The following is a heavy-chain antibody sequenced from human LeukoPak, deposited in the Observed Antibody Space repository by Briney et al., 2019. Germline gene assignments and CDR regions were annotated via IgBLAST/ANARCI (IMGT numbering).Heavy chain of an antibody. D-gene: IGHD2-15*01. V-gene: IGHV1-69*13. CDR2: IIPIFGTA. Sequence: GASVKVSCKASGGTFSSYAISWVRQAPGQGLEWMGGIIPIFGTANYAQKFQDRVTITADEFTSTAHMELSSLRSEDTAVYYCARAARYCSAGTCYSLDYWGQGTVVTVSS. J-gene: IGHJ4*02. CDR3: ARAARYCSAGTCYSLDY. CDR1: GGTFSSYA.